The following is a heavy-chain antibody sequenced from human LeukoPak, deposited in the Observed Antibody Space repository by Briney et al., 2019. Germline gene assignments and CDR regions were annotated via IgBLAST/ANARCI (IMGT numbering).Heavy chain of an antibody. CDR3: ARGDIVVVVAANPADY. CDR1: GYTFTGYY. V-gene: IGHV1-2*02. J-gene: IGHJ4*02. Sequence: ASVKVSCKASGYTFTGYYMHWVRQAPGQGLEGMGWINPNSGGTNYAQKFQGRVTMTRDTSIRTAYMELSRLRSDDTAVYYCARGDIVVVVAANPADYWGQGTLVTVSS. D-gene: IGHD2-15*01. CDR2: INPNSGGT.